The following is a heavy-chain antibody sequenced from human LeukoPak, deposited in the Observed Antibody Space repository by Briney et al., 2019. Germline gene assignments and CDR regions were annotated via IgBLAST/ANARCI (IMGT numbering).Heavy chain of an antibody. Sequence: GRSLRLSCAASGFTFSGFGMPWVRQAPGKGLEWVSVISYEGSNEYYADSVKGRFTISRDNSKSTLYLQMNSLRAEDTAVYYCARDPRYYYDSSGYLDYWGQGTLVTVSS. J-gene: IGHJ4*02. CDR1: GFTFSGFG. D-gene: IGHD3-22*01. CDR3: ARDPRYYYDSSGYLDY. V-gene: IGHV3-30*03. CDR2: ISYEGSNE.